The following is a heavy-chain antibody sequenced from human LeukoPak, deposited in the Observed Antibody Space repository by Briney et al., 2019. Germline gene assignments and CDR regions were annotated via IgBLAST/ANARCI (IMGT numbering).Heavy chain of an antibody. D-gene: IGHD5-12*01. CDR3: ARYHSGYDDY. CDR1: GGSISSSSYY. V-gene: IGHV4-39*07. CDR2: IYYSGTT. J-gene: IGHJ4*02. Sequence: SETLSLTCTVSGGSISSSSYYWGWIRQPPGKGLEWIGSIYYSGTTYYNPSLKSRVTISVDTSKNQFSLKPSSVTAADTALYYCARYHSGYDDYWGQGTLVTVSS.